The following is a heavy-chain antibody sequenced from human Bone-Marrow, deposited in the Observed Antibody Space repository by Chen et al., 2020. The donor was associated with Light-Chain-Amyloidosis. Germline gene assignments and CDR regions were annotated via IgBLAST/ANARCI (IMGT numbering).Heavy chain of an antibody. Sequence: EVQLVQSGGGLIQPGGSLRLSCAASTFTFSNHAMSWVRQAPGKGLEWVSAITAGGVATYYAESVKGRFTISRDNSKNLLYLQMSSLKAEDTAFYYCAKDGVSTTHDAFDIWGQGTMVTVSS. CDR3: AKDGVSTTHDAFDI. CDR2: ITAGGVAT. V-gene: IGHV3-23*04. CDR1: TFTFSNHA. J-gene: IGHJ3*02. D-gene: IGHD5-12*01.